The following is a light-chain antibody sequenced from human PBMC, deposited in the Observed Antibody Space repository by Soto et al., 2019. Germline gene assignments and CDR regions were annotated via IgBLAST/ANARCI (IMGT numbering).Light chain of an antibody. Sequence: QSVLTQPASVSGSPGQSITISFTGTSSDVGGYDFVSWYQHHPGKAPKLIIYDVNNRPSGLSNRFSGSKSGNTASLTISGLQTEDEADYYCCSYTIRHTRVFGTGTKVTVL. V-gene: IGLV2-14*01. CDR2: DVN. J-gene: IGLJ1*01. CDR3: CSYTIRHTRV. CDR1: SSDVGGYDF.